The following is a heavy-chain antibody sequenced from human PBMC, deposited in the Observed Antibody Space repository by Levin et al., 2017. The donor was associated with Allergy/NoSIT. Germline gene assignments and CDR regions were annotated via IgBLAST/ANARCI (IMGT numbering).Heavy chain of an antibody. V-gene: IGHV3-30-3*01. CDR3: ARDQAYYFDY. Sequence: GESLKISCAASGFTFSSYAIHWVRQPPGEGLEWVALILTDGSSKYYANSVKGRFTISRDNSESTLYLQMNSLRAEDTAVYYCARDQAYYFDYWGQGTLVTVSS. J-gene: IGHJ4*02. CDR1: GFTFSSYA. CDR2: ILTDGSSK.